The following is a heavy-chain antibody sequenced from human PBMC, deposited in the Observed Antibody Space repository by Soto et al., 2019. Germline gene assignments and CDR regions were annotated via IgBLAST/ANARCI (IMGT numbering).Heavy chain of an antibody. J-gene: IGHJ4*02. CDR2: ISGGGGST. CDR1: GFTFSSYA. V-gene: IGHV3-23*01. Sequence: GGSLSLSCAASGFTFSSYAMSWVRQAPGKGLEWVSAISGGGGSTYYADSVKGRFTICRENSKNTLYLQMNSLRAEDTAVYYCAKDNYWGVRETLYYFDYWGQGTLVTVSS. D-gene: IGHD3-10*01. CDR3: AKDNYWGVRETLYYFDY.